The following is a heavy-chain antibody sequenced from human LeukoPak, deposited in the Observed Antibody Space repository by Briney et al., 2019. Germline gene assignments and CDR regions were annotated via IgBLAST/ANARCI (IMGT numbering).Heavy chain of an antibody. V-gene: IGHV3-72*01. Sequence: GGSLRLSCAASGFTFSSYAMHWVRQAPGKGLEWVGRTRNKANSYTTEYAASVKGRFTISRDDSKNSLYLQMNSLRSEDTAVYYCARGRGAYGDYSLDYWGQGTPVTVSS. J-gene: IGHJ4*02. CDR2: TRNKANSYTT. CDR3: ARGRGAYGDYSLDY. D-gene: IGHD4-17*01. CDR1: GFTFSSYA.